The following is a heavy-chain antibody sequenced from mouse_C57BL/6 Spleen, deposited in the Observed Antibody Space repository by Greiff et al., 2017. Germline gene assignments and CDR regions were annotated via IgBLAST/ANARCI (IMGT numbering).Heavy chain of an antibody. CDR1: GYTFTSYW. Sequence: QVQLQQPGAELVKPGASVTLSCKASGYTFTSYWMHGVKQRPGQGLEWIGMIHPNSGSTNYNEKFKSKATLTVDKSSSTAYMQLSSLTSEDSAVYYCAIYYYGSFDDWGQGTTLTVSS. J-gene: IGHJ2*01. CDR3: AIYYYGSFDD. CDR2: IHPNSGST. D-gene: IGHD1-1*01. V-gene: IGHV1-64*01.